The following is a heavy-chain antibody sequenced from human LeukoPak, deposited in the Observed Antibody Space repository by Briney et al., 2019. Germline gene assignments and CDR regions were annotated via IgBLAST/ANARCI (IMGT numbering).Heavy chain of an antibody. CDR3: ARVWSTSCRGDSCPHQRKS. D-gene: IGHD2-15*01. CDR2: IFSSGSV. CDR1: CGSISNRNYH. V-gene: IGHV4-39*01. Sequence: AETLSLTCTVSCGSISNRNYHWGWIRPPPGKGLEWIGSIFSSGSVYYNPSLKSRDTTSIDTSKHQLSLGLPSVTAADPAFSSCARVWSTSCRGDSCPHQRKSWGQGTLVPVSS. J-gene: IGHJ5*02.